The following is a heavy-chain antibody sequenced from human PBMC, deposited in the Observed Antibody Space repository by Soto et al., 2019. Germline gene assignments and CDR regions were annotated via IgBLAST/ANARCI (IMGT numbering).Heavy chain of an antibody. Sequence: SETLSLTWTVSGGSISGYYWTWIRQPPGKGLEWIGYIYSSGNTNYNPSLQSRVTISVDTSKNQFSLKLSSVTAADTAVYYCASGYSGYDLDAFDIWGQGTMVTVSS. CDR2: IYSSGNT. CDR3: ASGYSGYDLDAFDI. D-gene: IGHD5-12*01. CDR1: GGSISGYY. V-gene: IGHV4-59*01. J-gene: IGHJ3*02.